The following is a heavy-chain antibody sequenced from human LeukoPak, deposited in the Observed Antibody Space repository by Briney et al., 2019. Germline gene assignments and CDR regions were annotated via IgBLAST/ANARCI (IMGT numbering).Heavy chain of an antibody. CDR1: GFTLSDYT. D-gene: IGHD6-19*01. CDR3: AKSVSSGWYY. CDR2: ISSSSSYI. V-gene: IGHV3-21*01. Sequence: GGSLRLSCAASGFTLSDYTMSWVRQAPGKGLEWGSSISSSSSYIYYADSVKGRFTISRDNSKNTLYLQMNSLRAEDTAVYYCAKSVSSGWYYWGQGTLVTVSS. J-gene: IGHJ4*02.